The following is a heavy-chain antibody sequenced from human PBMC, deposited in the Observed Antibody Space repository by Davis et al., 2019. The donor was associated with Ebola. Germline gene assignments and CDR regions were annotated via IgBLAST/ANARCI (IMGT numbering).Heavy chain of an antibody. Sequence: PGGSLRLSCAASGFTFSSYPMHWVRQAPGKGLEWVAVISYDGSNKYYADSVKGRFTISRDNSKNTLYLQMNSLRAEDTAVYYCARVNLGGIVVVAADHPGGLDVWGQGTTVTVSS. CDR2: ISYDGSNK. D-gene: IGHD2-2*01. CDR3: ARVNLGGIVVVAADHPGGLDV. CDR1: GFTFSSYP. V-gene: IGHV3-30-3*01. J-gene: IGHJ6*02.